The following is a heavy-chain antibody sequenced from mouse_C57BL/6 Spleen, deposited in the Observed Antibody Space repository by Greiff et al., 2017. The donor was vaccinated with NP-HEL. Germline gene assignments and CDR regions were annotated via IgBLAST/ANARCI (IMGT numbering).Heavy chain of an antibody. CDR2: ISNLAYSI. J-gene: IGHJ1*03. CDR3: ARHGVGNWYFDV. Sequence: EVKLMESGGGLVQPGGSLKLSCAASGFTFSDYGMAWVRQAPRKGPEWVAFISNLAYSIYYADTVTGRFTISRENAKNTLYLEMSSLRSEDTARYYCARHGVGNWYFDVWGTGTTVTVSS. CDR1: GFTFSDYG. D-gene: IGHD1-1*02. V-gene: IGHV5-15*01.